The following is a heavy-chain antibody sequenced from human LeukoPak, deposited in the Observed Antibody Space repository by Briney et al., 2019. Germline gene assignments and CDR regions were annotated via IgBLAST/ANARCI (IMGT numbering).Heavy chain of an antibody. V-gene: IGHV3-48*04. J-gene: IGHJ4*02. CDR2: ISSSSSTI. D-gene: IGHD3-22*01. CDR3: AKVGYYYDSSGSIYFDY. Sequence: GGSLRLSCAASGFTFSSYSMSWVRQAPGKGLEWVSYISSSSSTIYYADSVKGRFTISRDNAKNSLYLQMNSLRAEDTALYYCAKVGYYYDSSGSIYFDYWGQGTLVTVSS. CDR1: GFTFSSYS.